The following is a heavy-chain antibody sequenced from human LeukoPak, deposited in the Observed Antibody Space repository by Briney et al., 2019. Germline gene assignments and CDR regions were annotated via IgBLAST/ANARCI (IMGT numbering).Heavy chain of an antibody. Sequence: GGSLRLSCAASGFTFSSYAMSWVRLAPGKGLERVSGVSGDGGYTYYADSVKGRFTISRDNSKSTLCLQMNSLRADDTAVYYCAKGGTMTKKGYSDYWGQGTLVTVSS. CDR1: GFTFSSYA. V-gene: IGHV3-23*01. CDR2: VSGDGGYT. J-gene: IGHJ4*02. CDR3: AKGGTMTKKGYSDY. D-gene: IGHD2-15*01.